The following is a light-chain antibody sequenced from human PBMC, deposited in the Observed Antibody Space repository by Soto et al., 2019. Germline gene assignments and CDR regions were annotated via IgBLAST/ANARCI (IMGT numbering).Light chain of an antibody. CDR1: ISDVGGYSY. CDR3: CSYVDNYTFV. Sequence: QSVLTQPRSLSGSPGQSVTISCTGTISDVGGYSYVSWYQQHPGKAPKLVIYDVTKRPSGVPDRFSGSKSGNTASLTISGLQAEDEADYSCCSYVDNYTFVFGTGTKVTVL. J-gene: IGLJ1*01. V-gene: IGLV2-11*01. CDR2: DVT.